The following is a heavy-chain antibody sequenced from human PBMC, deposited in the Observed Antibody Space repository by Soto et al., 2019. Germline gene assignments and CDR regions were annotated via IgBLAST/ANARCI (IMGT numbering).Heavy chain of an antibody. CDR2: IYWDDDK. V-gene: IGHV2-5*02. CDR3: AHGFYPYTGYFDS. J-gene: IGHJ4*02. D-gene: IGHD3-16*02. CDR1: GFSLDATGVG. Sequence: QITLKESGPTLVKPTQTLTLTCTFSGFSLDATGVGVGWIRQPPGKALEWLALIYWDDDKRYNASLTTRLTITKDTSKNQVVLTMPNMDPEDTATYYWAHGFYPYTGYFDSWGQGTLVTVSS.